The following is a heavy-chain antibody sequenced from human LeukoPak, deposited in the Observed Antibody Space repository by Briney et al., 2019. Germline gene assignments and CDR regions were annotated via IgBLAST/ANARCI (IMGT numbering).Heavy chain of an antibody. CDR3: ASGSSGWADAFDI. J-gene: IGHJ3*02. CDR1: GGSISSSNW. CDR2: IYHSGST. D-gene: IGHD6-19*01. Sequence: PSGTLSLTCAVSGGSISSSNWWSWVRQPPGKGLEWIGEIYHSGSTNYNPSLKSRVTISVDKSKNQFSLKLSSVTAADTGVYYCASGSSGWADAFDIWGQGTMVTVSS. V-gene: IGHV4-4*02.